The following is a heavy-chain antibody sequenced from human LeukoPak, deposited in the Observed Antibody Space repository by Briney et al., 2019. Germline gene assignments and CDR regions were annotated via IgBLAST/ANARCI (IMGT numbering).Heavy chain of an antibody. V-gene: IGHV4-30-2*01. CDR1: GGSISSGGYS. D-gene: IGHD4-17*01. J-gene: IGHJ4*02. Sequence: SETLSLTRAVSGGSISSGGYSWSWIRQPPGKGLEWIGYIYHSGSTYYNPSLKSRVTISVDRSKNQFSLKLSSVTAADTAVYYCARGAGTTGFDYWGQGTLVTVSS. CDR2: IYHSGST. CDR3: ARGAGTTGFDY.